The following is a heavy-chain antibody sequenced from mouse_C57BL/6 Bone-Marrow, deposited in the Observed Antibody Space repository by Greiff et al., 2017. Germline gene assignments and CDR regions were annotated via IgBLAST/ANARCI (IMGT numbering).Heavy chain of an antibody. J-gene: IGHJ4*01. CDR2: IWWDDDK. Sequence: QVTLKVSGPGILQPSQTLSLTCSFSGFSLSTFGMGVGWIRQPSGKGLEWLAHIWWDDDKYYNPALKSRLTISKDTSKNQVFLKIANVDTADTATYYCARINPCCGSSYAAMDYWGQGTSVTVSS. CDR1: GFSLSTFGMG. D-gene: IGHD1-1*01. CDR3: ARINPCCGSSYAAMDY. V-gene: IGHV8-8*01.